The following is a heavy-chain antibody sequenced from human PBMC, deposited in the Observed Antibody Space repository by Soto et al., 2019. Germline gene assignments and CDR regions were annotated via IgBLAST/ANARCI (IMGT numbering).Heavy chain of an antibody. CDR2: IIPIFGTA. CDR3: ARDRGYDSSGYYPRRPRSHYYYYGMDV. V-gene: IGHV1-69*13. D-gene: IGHD3-22*01. CDR1: GGTFSGYA. Sequence: ASVKVSCKASGGTFSGYAISWVRQAPGQGLEWMGGIIPIFGTANYAQKFQGRVTITADESTSTAYMELSSLRSEDTAVYYCARDRGYDSSGYYPRRPRSHYYYYGMDVWGQGTTVTVSS. J-gene: IGHJ6*02.